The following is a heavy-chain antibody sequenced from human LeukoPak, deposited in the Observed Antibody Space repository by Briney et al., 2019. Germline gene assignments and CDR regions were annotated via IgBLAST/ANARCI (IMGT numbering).Heavy chain of an antibody. CDR2: INTNTGNP. J-gene: IGHJ4*02. D-gene: IGHD3-22*01. CDR3: ARDRRDYYDSSGYLFDY. CDR1: GYTFTSYG. V-gene: IGHV7-4-1*02. Sequence: ASVKVSCKASGYTFTSYGISWVRQAPGQGLEWMGWINTNTGNPTYAQGFTGRFVFSLDTSVSTAYLQISSLKAEDTAVYYCARDRRDYYDSSGYLFDYWGQGTLVTVSS.